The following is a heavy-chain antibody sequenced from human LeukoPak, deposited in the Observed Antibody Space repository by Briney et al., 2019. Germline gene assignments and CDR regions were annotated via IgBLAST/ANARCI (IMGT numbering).Heavy chain of an antibody. D-gene: IGHD5-18*01. J-gene: IGHJ6*03. CDR1: GYTFTGYY. Sequence: VASVKVSCKASGYTFTGYYMHWVRQAPGQGFEWMGWINPNSGGTNYAQKFQGRVTMTRDTSISTAYMELSRLRSDDTAVYYCARVTAMAYYYYYMDVWGKGTTVTVSS. CDR3: ARVTAMAYYYYYMDV. CDR2: INPNSGGT. V-gene: IGHV1-2*02.